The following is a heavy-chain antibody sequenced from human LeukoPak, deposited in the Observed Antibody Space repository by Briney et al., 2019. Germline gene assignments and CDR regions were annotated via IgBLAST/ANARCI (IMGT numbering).Heavy chain of an antibody. CDR2: IYYTGST. Sequence: SETLSLTCTDPGGSISPYYWSWIRQPPGRGLEWIGFIYYTGSTNYNPSLKSRVTISLDTSKNQFSLKLSSVTAADTAVYYCARYGSGSYRQFDFWGQGTLVTVSS. V-gene: IGHV4-59*01. D-gene: IGHD3-10*01. CDR3: ARYGSGSYRQFDF. CDR1: GGSISPYY. J-gene: IGHJ4*02.